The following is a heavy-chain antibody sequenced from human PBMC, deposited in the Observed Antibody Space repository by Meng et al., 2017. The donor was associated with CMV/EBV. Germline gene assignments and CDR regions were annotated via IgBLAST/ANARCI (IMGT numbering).Heavy chain of an antibody. CDR3: AREVEGAIFSVPEYNDY. J-gene: IGHJ4*02. CDR2: INPNSSGT. V-gene: IGHV1-2*02. Sequence: YHFTGYSMHWLRQAPGQGLEWMGWINPNSSGTNYAQDFQGRVTMTRDTSISTAYMVLSRLRSDDTAVYYCAREVEGAIFSVPEYNDYWGQGTLVTVSS. CDR1: YHFTGYS. D-gene: IGHD1-26*01.